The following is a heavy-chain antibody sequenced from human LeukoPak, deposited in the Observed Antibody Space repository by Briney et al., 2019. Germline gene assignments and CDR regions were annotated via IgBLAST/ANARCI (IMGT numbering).Heavy chain of an antibody. D-gene: IGHD2-2*01. Sequence: GESLKISCKGSGYSFTSYWISWVRQMPGKGLEWMGRIDPSDSYTSYSPSFQGHVTISADKSISTAYLQWSSLKASDTAMYYCARLYCSSTSCYENYFDYWGQGTLVTVSS. CDR2: IDPSDSYT. J-gene: IGHJ4*02. V-gene: IGHV5-10-1*01. CDR1: GYSFTSYW. CDR3: ARLYCSSTSCYENYFDY.